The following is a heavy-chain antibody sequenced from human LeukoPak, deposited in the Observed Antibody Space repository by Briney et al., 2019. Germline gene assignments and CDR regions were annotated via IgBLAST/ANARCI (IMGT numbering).Heavy chain of an antibody. Sequence: PGGSLRLSCAASGFTFSRYSMNWVRQAPGKGLGWVSYISSSSSTIYYADSVKGRFTISRDNAKNSLYLQMNSLRAEDTAVYYCARDRRRGSSTHWYFDLWGRGTLVTVSS. D-gene: IGHD1-26*01. J-gene: IGHJ2*01. CDR3: ARDRRRGSSTHWYFDL. CDR1: GFTFSRYS. V-gene: IGHV3-48*04. CDR2: ISSSSSTI.